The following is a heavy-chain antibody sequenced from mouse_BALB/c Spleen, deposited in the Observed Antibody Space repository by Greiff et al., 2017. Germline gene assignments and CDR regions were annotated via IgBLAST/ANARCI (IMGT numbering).Heavy chain of an antibody. J-gene: IGHJ4*01. CDR1: GFTFSSYA. CDR2: ISSGGSYT. Sequence: EVHLVESGGGLVKPGGSLKLSCAASGFTFSSYAMSWVRQTPEKRLEWVATISSGGSYTYYPDSVKGRFTISRDNAKNTLYLQMSSLRSEDTAMYYCGKGAMDYWGQGTSVTVSS. V-gene: IGHV5-9-3*01. CDR3: GKGAMDY. D-gene: IGHD1-1*01.